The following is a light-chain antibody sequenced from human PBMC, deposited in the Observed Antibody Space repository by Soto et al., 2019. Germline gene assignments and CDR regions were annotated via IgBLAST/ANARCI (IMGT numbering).Light chain of an antibody. CDR3: QQYNPYSYS. V-gene: IGKV1-5*03. CDR1: QTTTSW. J-gene: IGKJ2*03. Sequence: DIQMTQSPSTLSASVGDRVTITCRASQTTTSWLAWYQQKPGKAPKLLIYKTSSLQSGVPSRFSGSGSGTEFTLTISSLQPDDFATYYCQQYNPYSYSFDQGTKLEIK. CDR2: KTS.